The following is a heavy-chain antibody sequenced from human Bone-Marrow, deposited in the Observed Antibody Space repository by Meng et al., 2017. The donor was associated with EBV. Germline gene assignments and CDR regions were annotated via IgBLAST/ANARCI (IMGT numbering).Heavy chain of an antibody. Sequence: GQLGKCGAEGKKPGSSVQVSCKTSGGTFNSDAISWVRQAPGQGLEWMGGLIPMLGAPNLAQKFQDRVTIIADKSTSTHYMELSSLRSDDTAVYYCASESGRGYTPDYWGRGTLVTVSS. CDR1: GGTFNSDA. CDR2: LIPMLGAP. CDR3: ASESGRGYTPDY. J-gene: IGHJ4*02. V-gene: IGHV1-69*06. D-gene: IGHD3-10*01.